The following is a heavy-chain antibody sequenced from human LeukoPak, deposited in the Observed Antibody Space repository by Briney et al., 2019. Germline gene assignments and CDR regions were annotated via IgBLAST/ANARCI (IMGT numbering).Heavy chain of an antibody. CDR3: ATTRYSSASYSVY. CDR2: SSSGGSAI. Sequence: GGSLRLSCAASGFTFSDYYTSWIRQAPGKGLEWVSYSSSGGSAIYYADSVKGRFTISRDNAKNSVYLQMNSLRAEDTAVYYCATTRYSSASYSVYWGQGTLVTVAS. V-gene: IGHV3-11*04. D-gene: IGHD6-19*01. CDR1: GFTFSDYY. J-gene: IGHJ4*02.